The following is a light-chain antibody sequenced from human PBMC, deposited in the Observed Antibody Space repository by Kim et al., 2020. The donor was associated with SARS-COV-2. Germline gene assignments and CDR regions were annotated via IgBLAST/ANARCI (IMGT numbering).Light chain of an antibody. CDR2: GKN. CDR1: SLRSYY. V-gene: IGLV3-19*01. CDR3: NSRDSSDYVV. J-gene: IGLJ2*01. Sequence: VALGQTVRITCQGDSLRSYYATWYQQKPGQAPIPVIYGKNNRPSGIPDRFSGSSSGNTASLTITGTQAGDEADYYCNSRDSSDYVVFGGGTQLTVL.